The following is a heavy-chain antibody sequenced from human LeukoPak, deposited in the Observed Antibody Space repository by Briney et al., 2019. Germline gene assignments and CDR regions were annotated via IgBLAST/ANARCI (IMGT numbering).Heavy chain of an antibody. D-gene: IGHD6-6*01. CDR2: INPNSGGT. CDR1: GYTFTNYG. CDR3: ARGRGGAARPFDY. J-gene: IGHJ4*02. V-gene: IGHV1-2*02. Sequence: GASVKVSCKASGYTFTNYGISWVRQAPGQGLEWMGWINPNSGGTNYAQKFQGRVTMTRDTSISTAYMELSRLRSDDTAVYYCARGRGGAARPFDYWGQGTLVTVSS.